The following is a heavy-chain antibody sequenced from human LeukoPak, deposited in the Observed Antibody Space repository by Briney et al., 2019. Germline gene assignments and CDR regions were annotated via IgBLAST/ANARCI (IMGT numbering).Heavy chain of an antibody. V-gene: IGHV1-18*01. CDR3: AREGSSGWTKAYYFDY. J-gene: IGHJ4*02. CDR2: ISAYNGNT. D-gene: IGHD6-19*01. CDR1: GYTFTSYG. Sequence: ASVKVSCKASGYTFTSYGISWVRQAPGQGLEWMGWISAYNGNTNYAQKLQGRVTMTTDTSTSTAYMELRSLRSDDTAVYYCAREGSSGWTKAYYFDYWGQGTLVTVSS.